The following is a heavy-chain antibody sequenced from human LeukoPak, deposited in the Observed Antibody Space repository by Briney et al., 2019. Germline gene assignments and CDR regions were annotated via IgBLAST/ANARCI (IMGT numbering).Heavy chain of an antibody. D-gene: IGHD4-17*01. J-gene: IGHJ3*02. CDR2: IKSKTDGGTT. Sequence: KAGGSLRLSCTASGFTFSNAWMTWVRQAPGKGLECVGRIKSKTDGGTTDYAAPVKGRFTISRDDSKNTLYLQMNSLKTEDTAVYYCTADYGDYVFDAFDIWGQGTMVTVSS. CDR3: TADYGDYVFDAFDI. V-gene: IGHV3-15*01. CDR1: GFTFSNAW.